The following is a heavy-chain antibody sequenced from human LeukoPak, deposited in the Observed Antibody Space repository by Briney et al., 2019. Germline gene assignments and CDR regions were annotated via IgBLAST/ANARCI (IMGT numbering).Heavy chain of an antibody. CDR3: ARDLTVAGSPLDY. Sequence: ASVTVSCTASGYTFTGYYMHWVRQAPGQGLEWMGWINPNSGGTNYAQTFQGRVTMTRDTSISTAYMELSRLRSDDTAVYYCARDLTVAGSPLDYWGQGTLVTVSS. CDR2: INPNSGGT. J-gene: IGHJ4*02. D-gene: IGHD6-19*01. V-gene: IGHV1-2*02. CDR1: GYTFTGYY.